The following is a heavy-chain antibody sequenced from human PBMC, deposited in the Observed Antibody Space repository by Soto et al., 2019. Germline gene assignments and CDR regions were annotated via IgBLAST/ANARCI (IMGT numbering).Heavy chain of an antibody. Sequence: SETLSLTCTVSGGSISSGDYYWSWIRQPPGKGLEWIGYIYYSGSTYYNPSLKSRVTISVDTSKNQFSLKRGSVTAADTAGYYWARRRGIVVVPAGLYYGMDVWGQGTTVTVSS. D-gene: IGHD2-2*01. CDR1: GGSISSGDYY. CDR3: ARRRGIVVVPAGLYYGMDV. J-gene: IGHJ6*02. CDR2: IYYSGST. V-gene: IGHV4-30-4*01.